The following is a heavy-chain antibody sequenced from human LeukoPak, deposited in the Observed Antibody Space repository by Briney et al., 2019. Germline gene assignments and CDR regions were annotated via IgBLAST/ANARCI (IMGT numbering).Heavy chain of an antibody. J-gene: IGHJ4*02. V-gene: IGHV3-15*01. Sequence: AGGSLRLSCAASGFTFNSACMSWVRQAPGKGLEWVGRIKGKTAAGAPDYVASVKGRFTISRDDSKNTLFLQMNSLKTEDTAVYYCITGDYDFWSGFYSPNHYFDYWGQGTLVTVSS. CDR1: GFTFNSAC. CDR2: IKGKTAAGAP. CDR3: ITGDYDFWSGFYSPNHYFDY. D-gene: IGHD3-3*01.